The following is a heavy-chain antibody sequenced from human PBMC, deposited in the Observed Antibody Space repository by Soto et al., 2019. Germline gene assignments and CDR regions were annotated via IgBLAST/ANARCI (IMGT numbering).Heavy chain of an antibody. Sequence: SETLSLTCAAYGGSFSGYYWRWIRQPPGKGLEWIGEINHSGSTNYNPSLKSRVTISVDTSKNQFSLKLSSVTAADTAVYYCARGDFYISSSRFDPWGQGTLVTASS. CDR3: ARGDFYISSSRFDP. CDR1: GGSFSGYY. J-gene: IGHJ5*02. V-gene: IGHV4-34*01. D-gene: IGHD6-6*01. CDR2: INHSGST.